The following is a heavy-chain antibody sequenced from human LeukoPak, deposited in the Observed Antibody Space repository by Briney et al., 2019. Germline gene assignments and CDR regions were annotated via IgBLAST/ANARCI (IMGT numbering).Heavy chain of an antibody. CDR1: GFTFSGYW. CDR3: ARSPAEVVVDDAFDI. Sequence: GGSLRLSCAASGFTFSGYWMSWVRQAPGKGLEWVANIKQDGSEKYYVDSVKGRFTISRDNAKNSLYLQMNSLRAEDTAVYYCARSPAEVVVDDAFDIWGQGTMVTVSS. CDR2: IKQDGSEK. V-gene: IGHV3-7*01. J-gene: IGHJ3*02. D-gene: IGHD3-22*01.